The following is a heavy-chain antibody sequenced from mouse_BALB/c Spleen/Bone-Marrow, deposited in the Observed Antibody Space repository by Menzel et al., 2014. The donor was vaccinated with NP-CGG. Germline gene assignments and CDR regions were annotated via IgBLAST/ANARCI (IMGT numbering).Heavy chain of an antibody. J-gene: IGHJ3*01. Sequence: EVQGVESGGGLVQPGGPMKLSCVASGFTFSNYWMNWVRQSPEKGLEWVAEIRLKSNNYATHYAESVKGRFTISRDDSKSSVYLQMNNLRAEDTGIYYCTRRGFAYWGQGTLVTVSA. CDR3: TRRGFAY. CDR1: GFTFSNYW. V-gene: IGHV6-6*02. CDR2: IRLKSNNYAT.